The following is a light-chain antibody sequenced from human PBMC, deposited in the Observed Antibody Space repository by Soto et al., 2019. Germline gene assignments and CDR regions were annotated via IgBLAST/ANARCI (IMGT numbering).Light chain of an antibody. J-gene: IGKJ5*01. CDR3: QQYNNWPPIT. V-gene: IGKV3-15*01. CDR2: GAS. CDR1: QSVSSN. Sequence: EIIMTQSPATLSVSPGERATLSCRASQSVSSNLAWYQQKPGQAPRLLIYGASHRSTGIPARFSGSGSGTAFTLTISSLQSEDFAVYYCQQYNNWPPITFGQGTRLEIK.